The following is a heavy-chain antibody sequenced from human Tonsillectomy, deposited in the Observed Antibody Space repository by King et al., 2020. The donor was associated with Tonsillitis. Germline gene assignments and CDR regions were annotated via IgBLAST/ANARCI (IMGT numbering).Heavy chain of an antibody. Sequence: QLQESGPGLVKPSQTLSLTCTVSGASIKTGSYYWSWIRQPAGKGLEWIGRVHSTGSTNYNLSLESGVTMARATSKNQFSLKVISVTAADTAVYYCAKDDDSGSYFHYWGQGTLVTVSS. D-gene: IGHD1-26*01. CDR3: AKDDDSGSYFHY. V-gene: IGHV4-61*02. CDR2: VHSTGST. CDR1: GASIKTGSYY. J-gene: IGHJ4*02.